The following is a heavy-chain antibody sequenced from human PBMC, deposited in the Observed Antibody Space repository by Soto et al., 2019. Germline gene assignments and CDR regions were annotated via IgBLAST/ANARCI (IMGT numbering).Heavy chain of an antibody. Sequence: QVQLVQSGAEVREPGDSVKVSCKASGYSFTSLDINWVRQTAGQGLEWMGWMQPSTGRTGYAQKFQGRVTMTRDTSINTAYMELTPLTSDDTAFYYCARGVSAGVDYWGQRTLVTVSS. D-gene: IGHD1-26*01. V-gene: IGHV1-8*01. CDR1: GYSFTSLD. J-gene: IGHJ4*02. CDR2: MQPSTGRT. CDR3: ARGVSAGVDY.